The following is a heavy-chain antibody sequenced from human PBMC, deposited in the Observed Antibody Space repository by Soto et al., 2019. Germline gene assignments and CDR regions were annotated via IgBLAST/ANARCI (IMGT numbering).Heavy chain of an antibody. Sequence: AETLSLTCTVSGGSISSNYWTWIRQPPGKGLEWIGYVYNSGSTNYNPSLKSRVTISIDTSKNQFSLKLNSVTAADTAVYYCATGAGTDYYYYGMDVWGQGTTVTVSS. V-gene: IGHV4-59*08. CDR2: VYNSGST. CDR1: GGSISSNY. D-gene: IGHD6-19*01. CDR3: ATGAGTDYYYYGMDV. J-gene: IGHJ6*02.